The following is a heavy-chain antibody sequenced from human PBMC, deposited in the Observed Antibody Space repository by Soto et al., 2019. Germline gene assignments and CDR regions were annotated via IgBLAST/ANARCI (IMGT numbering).Heavy chain of an antibody. CDR3: ARETPSFDS. V-gene: IGHV3-48*02. J-gene: IGHJ4*02. CDR1: GFTFIEYP. CDR2: IRTISSAI. D-gene: IGHD2-15*01. Sequence: SGGSLRLSCGASGFTFIEYPMNWVRQAPGKGLEWVSSIRTISSAIYFADSVRGRFTISRDNARNSLYLQMTSLRDEDTAVYYCARETPSFDSWGQGTLVTVSS.